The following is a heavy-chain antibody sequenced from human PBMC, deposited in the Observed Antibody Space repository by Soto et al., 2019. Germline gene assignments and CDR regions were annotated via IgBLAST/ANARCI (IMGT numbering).Heavy chain of an antibody. Sequence: QVQLQQWGAGLLKPSETLSLTCAVYGGSFSGYYWSWIRQPPGKGLEWIGEINHSGSTNYNPSLKSRVTILVDTSKNQFSLKLSSVTAADTAVYYCARVGDGGNSDYWGQGTLVTVSS. CDR2: INHSGST. CDR3: ARVGDGGNSDY. J-gene: IGHJ4*02. V-gene: IGHV4-34*01. CDR1: GGSFSGYY. D-gene: IGHD2-21*02.